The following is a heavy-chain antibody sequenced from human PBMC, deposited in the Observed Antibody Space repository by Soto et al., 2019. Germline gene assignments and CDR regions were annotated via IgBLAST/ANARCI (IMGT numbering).Heavy chain of an antibody. D-gene: IGHD7-27*01. CDR3: ARAPNHGNWVPEAFDL. Sequence: VESLKISCKGSGYSFTTYWIGWVRQMPGKGLEWMAIMYPGDSDMRYSPSFQGQVTISADRSISTAYLQWRRLQASDTAMYYCARAPNHGNWVPEAFDLWGQGKMVTGSS. CDR2: MYPGDSDM. CDR1: GYSFTTYW. V-gene: IGHV5-51*01. J-gene: IGHJ3*01.